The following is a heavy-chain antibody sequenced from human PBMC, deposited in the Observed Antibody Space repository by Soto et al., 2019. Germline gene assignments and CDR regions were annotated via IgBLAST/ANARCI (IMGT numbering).Heavy chain of an antibody. J-gene: IGHJ5*02. V-gene: IGHV3-7*05. CDR1: EFTF. Sequence: EVQLVESGGGLVQPAGSLRLSCAVSEFTFMTWVRLAPGKGLEGVANINQDGGEKHYLESVRGRFTISRDNAKKSLYLEMNSLRAEDTAVYYCAGGSGWTSDTGGQGTLVTVSS. D-gene: IGHD6-19*01. CDR3: AGGSGWTSDT. CDR2: INQDGGEK.